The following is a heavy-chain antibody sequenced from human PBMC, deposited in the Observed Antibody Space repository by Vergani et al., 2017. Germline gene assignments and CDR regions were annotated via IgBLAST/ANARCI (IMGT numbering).Heavy chain of an antibody. Sequence: QVQLVESGGGVVQPGRSLRLSCAASGFTFSSYAMHWVRQALGKGLEWVAVISYDGSNKYYADSVKGRFTISRDNSKNTLYLQMNSLRAEDTAVYYCARVQCGGDCYYYYMDVWGKGTTVTVSS. J-gene: IGHJ6*03. CDR3: ARVQCGGDCYYYYMDV. D-gene: IGHD2-21*01. CDR1: GFTFSSYA. V-gene: IGHV3-30-3*01. CDR2: ISYDGSNK.